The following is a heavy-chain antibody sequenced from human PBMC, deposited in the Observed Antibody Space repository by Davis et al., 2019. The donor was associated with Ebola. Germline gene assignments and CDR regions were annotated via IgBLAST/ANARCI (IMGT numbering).Heavy chain of an antibody. J-gene: IGHJ4*02. CDR2: ISAYNGNT. CDR3: ARLGYCSSTSCYRGDY. D-gene: IGHD2-2*01. V-gene: IGHV1-18*04. Sequence: ASVKVSCKASGYTFTGYYMHWVRQAPGQGLEWMGWISAYNGNTNYAQKLQGRVTMTTDTSTSTAYMELRSLRSDDTAVYYCARLGYCSSTSCYRGDYWGQGTLVTVSS. CDR1: GYTFTGYY.